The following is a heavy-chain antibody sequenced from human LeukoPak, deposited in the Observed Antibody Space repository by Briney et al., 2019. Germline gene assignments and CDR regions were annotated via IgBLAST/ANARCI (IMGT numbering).Heavy chain of an antibody. V-gene: IGHV3-7*03. CDR1: GFTFGSYW. Sequence: TGGSLRLSWAASGFTFGSYWMSWVRQAPGKGLEWVANIKQDGSEKYYVDSVKGRFTISRDNAKNSLYLQMDSLRAEDTAVYYCAKLPDFDYWGQGTLVTVSS. CDR3: AKLPDFDY. J-gene: IGHJ4*02. CDR2: IKQDGSEK. D-gene: IGHD2-2*01.